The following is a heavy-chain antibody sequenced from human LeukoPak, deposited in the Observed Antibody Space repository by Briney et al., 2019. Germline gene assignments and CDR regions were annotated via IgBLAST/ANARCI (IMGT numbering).Heavy chain of an antibody. CDR1: GYIFY. CDR3: ARDNSVGDNAWWFDP. Sequence: ASVKVSCKASGYIFYMHWVRQAPGQGLEWMGLINPTGGSTGYAQKFQGRVTMTRDMSTSTDYMELSSLRSEDTAIYYCARDNSVGDNAWWFDPWGQGTLVTVSS. V-gene: IGHV1-46*01. D-gene: IGHD1-26*01. CDR2: INPTGGST. J-gene: IGHJ5*02.